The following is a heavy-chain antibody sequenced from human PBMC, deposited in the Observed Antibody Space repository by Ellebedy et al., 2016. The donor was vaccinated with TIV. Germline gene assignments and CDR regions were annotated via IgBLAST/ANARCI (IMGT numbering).Heavy chain of an antibody. V-gene: IGHV3-23*03. J-gene: IGHJ4*02. D-gene: IGHD3-16*01. CDR1: GFTFGSFA. Sequence: GESLKISCAASGFTFGSFAMHWVRQPPGKGLEWLSVINSDASSTYHANSVKGRFTITRDNSKNTLYLQMNRLRTEETAVYYCAIGSSSGFNYDRVGFEYWGQGTLVTVSP. CDR2: INSDASST. CDR3: AIGSSSGFNYDRVGFEY.